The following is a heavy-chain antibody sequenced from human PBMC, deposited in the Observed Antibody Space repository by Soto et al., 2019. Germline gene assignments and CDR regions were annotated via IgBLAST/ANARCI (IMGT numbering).Heavy chain of an antibody. Sequence: EVQLVESGGGLVQPGGSLRLSCAASGFTFSSYGMEWVRQAPGKGLEYVSAISSNGGSTYYANSVKGRFTISRDNSKDTMYLQMGSLRAEYTAVYYCARRSSGSYHDDWGQGTLVTVSS. J-gene: IGHJ4*02. CDR1: GFTFSSYG. V-gene: IGHV3-64*01. CDR3: ARRSSGSYHDD. CDR2: ISSNGGST. D-gene: IGHD3-10*01.